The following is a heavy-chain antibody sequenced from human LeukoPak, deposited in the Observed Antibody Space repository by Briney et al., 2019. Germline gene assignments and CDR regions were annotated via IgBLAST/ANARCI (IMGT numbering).Heavy chain of an antibody. J-gene: IGHJ4*02. CDR3: ARDLDSSSWSVY. Sequence: PGRSLRLSCAASGFTFSSYAMSWVRQAPGKGLEWVSSISSSSSYIYYADSVKGRFTISRDNAKNSLYLQMNSLRAEDTAVYYCARDLDSSSWSVYWGQGTLVTVSS. V-gene: IGHV3-21*01. CDR2: ISSSSSYI. D-gene: IGHD6-13*01. CDR1: GFTFSSYA.